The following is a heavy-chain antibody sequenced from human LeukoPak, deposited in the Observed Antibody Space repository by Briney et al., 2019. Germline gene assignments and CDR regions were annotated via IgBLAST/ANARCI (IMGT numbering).Heavy chain of an antibody. J-gene: IGHJ4*02. CDR1: GFTFSSYW. CDR2: INSYGSST. D-gene: IGHD3-22*01. CDR3: ARAKYYYDSSGYYNLDY. V-gene: IGHV3-74*01. Sequence: PGGSLRLSCAASGFTFSSYWMHWVRQAPGKGLVWVSRINSYGSSTRYADSVKGRFTISRDNAKNTLYLQMNSLRAEDTAVYYCARAKYYYDSSGYYNLDYWGQGTLVTVSS.